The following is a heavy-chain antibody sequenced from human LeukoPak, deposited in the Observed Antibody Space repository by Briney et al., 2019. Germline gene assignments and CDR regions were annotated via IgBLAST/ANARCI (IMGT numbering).Heavy chain of an antibody. CDR1: GFTFSSYG. V-gene: IGHV3-30*02. CDR2: IRYDGSNK. D-gene: IGHD3-9*01. CDR3: AKAAYILTGYYHFDY. Sequence: GGSVRLSCAASGFTFSSYGMHWVRQAPGKGLEWVAFIRYDGSNKFYADSVRGRFTISRDNSKNTLYLQMNSLRAEDTALYYCAKAAYILTGYYHFDYWGQGTLVTVSS. J-gene: IGHJ4*02.